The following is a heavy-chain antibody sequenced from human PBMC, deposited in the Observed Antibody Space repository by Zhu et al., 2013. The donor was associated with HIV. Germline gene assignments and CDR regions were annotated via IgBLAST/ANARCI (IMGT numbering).Heavy chain of an antibody. D-gene: IGHD3-3*01. Sequence: QVQLVQSGAEVKKPGASVKVSCKASGYTFTSYAMHWVRQAPGQRLEWMGWINAGNGNTKYSQKFQGRVTITRDTSASTAYMELSSLRSEDTAVYYCARDLDGHDFWTYPCALRGLHGTTKGLPDYWGQGTLVTVSS. CDR3: ARDLDGHDFWTYPCALRGLHGTTKGLPDY. CDR1: GYTFTSYA. J-gene: IGHJ4*02. V-gene: IGHV1-3*01. CDR2: INAGNGNT.